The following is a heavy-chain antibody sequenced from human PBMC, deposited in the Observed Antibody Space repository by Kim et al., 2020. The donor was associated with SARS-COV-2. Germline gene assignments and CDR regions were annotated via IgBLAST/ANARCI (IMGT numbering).Heavy chain of an antibody. V-gene: IGHV3-48*02. D-gene: IGHD3-16*01. CDR3: ARGLNYDSRVPEY. J-gene: IGHJ4*02. CDR2: ISGSSSI. Sequence: GGSLRLSCAASGFTLSSYSMNWVRQAPGKGLEWVSYISGSSSIYYADSVKGRFTISRDNAKNSLYLQKNSLRDEDTAVYYCARGLNYDSRVPEYWGQGTLVTVSS. CDR1: GFTLSSYS.